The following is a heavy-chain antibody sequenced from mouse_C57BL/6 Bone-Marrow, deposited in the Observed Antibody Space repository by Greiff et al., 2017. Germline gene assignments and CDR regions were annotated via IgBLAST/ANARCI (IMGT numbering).Heavy chain of an antibody. CDR2: ISGGGGNT. J-gene: IGHJ1*03. CDR1: GFTFSSYT. V-gene: IGHV5-9*01. CDR3: ARRGAAGYFDV. D-gene: IGHD6-1*01. Sequence: EVKVVESGGGLVKPGGSLKLSCAASGFTFSSYTMSWVRQTPEKRLEWVATISGGGGNTYYPDSVKGRFTISRDNAKNTLYLQMSSLRSEDTALYYCARRGAAGYFDVWGTGTTVTGSS.